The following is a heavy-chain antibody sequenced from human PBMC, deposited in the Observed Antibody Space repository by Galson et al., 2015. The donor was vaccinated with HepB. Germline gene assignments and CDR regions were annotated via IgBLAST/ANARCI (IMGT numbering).Heavy chain of an antibody. V-gene: IGHV1-18*04. CDR1: GYTFTSYG. CDR3: ARGPTIQLWITGYYYGMDV. D-gene: IGHD5-18*01. Sequence: SVKVSCKASGYTFTSYGISWVRQAPGQGLEWMGWISAYNGNTNYAQKLQGRVTMTTDTSTSTAYMELRSLRSDDTAVYYCARGPTIQLWITGYYYGMDVWGQGTTVTVSS. J-gene: IGHJ6*02. CDR2: ISAYNGNT.